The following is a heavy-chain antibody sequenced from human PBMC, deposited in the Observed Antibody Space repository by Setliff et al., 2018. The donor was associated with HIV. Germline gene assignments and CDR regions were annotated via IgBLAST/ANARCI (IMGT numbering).Heavy chain of an antibody. CDR2: ISSSSSYI. Sequence: GGSLRLSCAASGFTFSSYSMNWVRQAPGKGLEWVSSISSSSSYIYYADSVKGRFTISRDNAKNSLYLQMNSLRAEDTAVYYCAKDLVTTTGPDYWGQGTLVTAPQ. CDR1: GFTFSSYS. D-gene: IGHD1-1*01. CDR3: AKDLVTTTGPDY. J-gene: IGHJ4*02. V-gene: IGHV3-21*01.